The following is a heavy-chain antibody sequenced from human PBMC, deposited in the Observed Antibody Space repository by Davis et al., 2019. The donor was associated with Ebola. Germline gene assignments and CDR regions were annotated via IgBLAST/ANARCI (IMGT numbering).Heavy chain of an antibody. Sequence: MPSETLSLTCTVSGGSINNYFWIWIRQPPGKGLEWIGNIHYLGNTNYNPSLKSRVTMSVDTSKSQFSLKLSSVTAADTAVYYCARGNYGDYIVLYYYNMDVWGQGTAVTVSS. V-gene: IGHV4-59*01. CDR3: ARGNYGDYIVLYYYNMDV. J-gene: IGHJ6*02. CDR2: IHYLGNT. D-gene: IGHD4-17*01. CDR1: GGSINNYF.